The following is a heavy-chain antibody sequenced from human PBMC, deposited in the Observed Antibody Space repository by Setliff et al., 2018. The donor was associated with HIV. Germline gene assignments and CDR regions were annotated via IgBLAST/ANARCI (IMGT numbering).Heavy chain of an antibody. D-gene: IGHD6-19*01. CDR1: GFTFTNYW. CDR2: INYDRITT. V-gene: IGHV3-74*01. Sequence: PGGSLRLSCGASGFTFTNYWMHWIRQVPGKGLVWVSRINYDRITTNYADFVQGRFTISRDNAKNTVYLQMNSLRVDDTAIYYCAREGATTAGFDIWGRGTMVTV. J-gene: IGHJ3*02. CDR3: AREGATTAGFDI.